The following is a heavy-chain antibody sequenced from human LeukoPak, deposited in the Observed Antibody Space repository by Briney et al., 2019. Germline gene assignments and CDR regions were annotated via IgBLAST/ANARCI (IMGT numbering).Heavy chain of an antibody. D-gene: IGHD2-2*01. V-gene: IGHV4-39*01. CDR3: ARQWVGYCSSTSCPHDY. Sequence: SETLSLTCTVSGGSISSSSYYWGWIRQPPGKGLEWIGEINHSGSTNYNPSLKSRVTISVDTSKNQFSLKLSSVTAADTAVYYCARQWVGYCSSTSCPHDYWGQGTLVTVSS. CDR2: INHSGST. J-gene: IGHJ4*02. CDR1: GGSISSSSYY.